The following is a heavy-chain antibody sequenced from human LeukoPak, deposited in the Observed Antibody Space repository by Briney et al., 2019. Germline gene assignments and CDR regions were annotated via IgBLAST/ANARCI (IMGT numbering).Heavy chain of an antibody. CDR3: ATTYYDYVWGSYRN. Sequence: PGGSLRLSCAASGFTFSSYSMNWVRQAPGKGLEWVSYISSSSTIFYADSVKGRFTISRDNAKNSLYLQMNSLRDEDTAVYYCATTYYDYVWGSYRNWGQGTLVTVSS. D-gene: IGHD3-16*02. V-gene: IGHV3-48*02. J-gene: IGHJ4*02. CDR2: ISSSSTI. CDR1: GFTFSSYS.